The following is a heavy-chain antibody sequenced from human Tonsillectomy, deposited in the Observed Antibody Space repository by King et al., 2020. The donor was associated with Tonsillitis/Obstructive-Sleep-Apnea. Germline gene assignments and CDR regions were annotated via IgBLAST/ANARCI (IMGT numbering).Heavy chain of an antibody. V-gene: IGHV3-13*01. Sequence: QLVQSGGGLVQPGGSLRLSCAASGFTFSSYDMHWVRQATGKGLEWVSAIGTAGGTYYPGSVKGRFTISRENAKNSLYLQMNSLRAGDTAVYYCARDGSMGGFDYWGQGTLVTVSS. CDR1: GFTFSSYD. D-gene: IGHD3-10*01. CDR2: IGTAGGT. J-gene: IGHJ4*02. CDR3: ARDGSMGGFDY.